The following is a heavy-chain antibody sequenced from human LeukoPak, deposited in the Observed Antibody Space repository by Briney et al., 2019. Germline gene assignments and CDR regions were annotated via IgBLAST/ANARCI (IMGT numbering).Heavy chain of an antibody. J-gene: IGHJ6*03. CDR3: ARRARPSTLYYYYIDV. CDR2: INHSGST. Sequence: KPSETLSLTCAVYGGSFSGYYWSWIRQPPGKGLEWIGEINHSGSTNYNPSLKSRVTISVDTSKNQFSLKLSSVTAADTAVYYCARRARPSTLYYYYIDVWGKGTTVTISS. CDR1: GGSFSGYY. V-gene: IGHV4-34*01.